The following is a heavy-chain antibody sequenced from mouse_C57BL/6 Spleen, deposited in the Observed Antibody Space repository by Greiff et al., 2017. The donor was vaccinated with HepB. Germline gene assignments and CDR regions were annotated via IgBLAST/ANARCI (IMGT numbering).Heavy chain of an antibody. Sequence: VQLQQSGPELVKPGASVKISCKASGYAFSSSWMDWVKQRPGKGLEWIGRIYPGDGDTNYNGKFKGKATLTADKSSSTAYMQLSSLTSEDSAVYFCARYWEDCGNFWFAYWGQGTLVTVSA. V-gene: IGHV1-82*01. CDR1: GYAFSSSW. D-gene: IGHD2-1*01. CDR2: IYPGDGDT. J-gene: IGHJ3*01. CDR3: ARYWEDCGNFWFAY.